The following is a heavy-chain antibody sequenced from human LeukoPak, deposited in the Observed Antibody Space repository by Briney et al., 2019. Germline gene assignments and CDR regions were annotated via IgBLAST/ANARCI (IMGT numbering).Heavy chain of an antibody. CDR1: GFTFSTSG. CDR2: ISSSGGTT. D-gene: IGHD3-22*01. V-gene: IGHV3-23*01. Sequence: PGESLRLSCVSSGFTFSTSGMSWVRQAPGKGLEWVAVISSSGGTTQYADSVKGRFTVSRDNSKNTLYLEMSSLRVEDTAVYYCAKEYYDSSGFFGYWGQGTRVIVSS. J-gene: IGHJ4*02. CDR3: AKEYYDSSGFFGY.